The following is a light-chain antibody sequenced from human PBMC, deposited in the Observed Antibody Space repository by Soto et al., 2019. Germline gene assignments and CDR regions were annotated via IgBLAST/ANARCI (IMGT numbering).Light chain of an antibody. CDR2: KAS. J-gene: IGKJ1*01. Sequence: DIQMTQSPSTLSASVGDRVTITCRASQSISTWLAWYQQNPGEAPKLLIYKASSLESGVPSRFSGSGSGTEFTLTISSLQPDDSATYYCQQYINRWTFGQGTKVEIK. V-gene: IGKV1-5*03. CDR3: QQYINRWT. CDR1: QSISTW.